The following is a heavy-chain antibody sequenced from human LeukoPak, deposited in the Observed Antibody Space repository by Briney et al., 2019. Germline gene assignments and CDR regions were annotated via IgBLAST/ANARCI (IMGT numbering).Heavy chain of an antibody. CDR1: GYTFIGQY. J-gene: IGHJ4*02. D-gene: IGHD3-22*01. Sequence: ASVKVSCEASGYTFIGQYMHWVRQAPGQGPEWMGRINPNSGGADYAQKFQGRVTMTRDTSISTAYMELGRLRSDDTAVYYCARGDGVHYDSSGLDYWGQGTLVTVSS. CDR3: ARGDGVHYDSSGLDY. CDR2: INPNSGGA. V-gene: IGHV1-2*06.